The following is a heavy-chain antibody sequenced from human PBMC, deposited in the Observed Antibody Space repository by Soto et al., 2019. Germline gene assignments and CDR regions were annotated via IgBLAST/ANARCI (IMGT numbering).Heavy chain of an antibody. V-gene: IGHV4-39*01. CDR3: ARHTAMVLFDY. CDR1: GTSITSNNYY. Sequence: SETLSLTYTVSGTSITSNNYYWSWIRLPPGKGLEWIASMYYTVSTNYNPSLKSRITISIDTPKNQFSLNLSSVTAADTAVYYCARHTAMVLFDYWGRGTLVTVSS. D-gene: IGHD5-18*01. J-gene: IGHJ4*02. CDR2: MYYTVST.